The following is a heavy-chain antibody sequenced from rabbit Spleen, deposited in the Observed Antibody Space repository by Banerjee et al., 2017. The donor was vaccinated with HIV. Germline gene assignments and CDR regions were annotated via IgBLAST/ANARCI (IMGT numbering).Heavy chain of an antibody. CDR1: GFDFSSYY. D-gene: IGHD4-1*01. V-gene: IGHV1S7*01. CDR2: IDPFFGTT. CDR3: VREVAAKFSL. Sequence: QLKESGGGLVQPGGSLKLSCKGSGFDFSSYYMSWVRQAPGKGLEWIGYIDPFFGTTYYANWVNGRFTISSHNAQNTLFLQLNSLTAADTATYFCVREVAAKFSLWGPGTLVPS. J-gene: IGHJ4*01.